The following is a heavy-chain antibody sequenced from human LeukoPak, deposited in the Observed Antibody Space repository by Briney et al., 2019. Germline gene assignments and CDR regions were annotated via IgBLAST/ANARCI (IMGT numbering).Heavy chain of an antibody. CDR3: ARQVGRGTQIYYMDV. V-gene: IGHV4-30-4*07. J-gene: IGHJ6*03. CDR2: IYYSGNT. CDR1: GYSISSGGDS. Sequence: SETLSLTCTVSGYSISSGGDSWSWIRQPPGKGLEWIGYIYYSGNTYYNPSLRSRLTISQDTSKNQFSLSLSSVTAADTAVYYCARQVGRGTQIYYMDVWGKGTTVTVSS. D-gene: IGHD3-16*01.